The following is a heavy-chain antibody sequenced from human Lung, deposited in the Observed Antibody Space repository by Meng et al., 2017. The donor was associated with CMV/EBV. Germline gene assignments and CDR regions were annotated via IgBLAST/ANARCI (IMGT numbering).Heavy chain of an antibody. CDR3: ARSPRGGCGSTSCYTERPFDY. J-gene: IGHJ4*02. V-gene: IGHV4-39*01. CDR1: GGSISSSSYY. Sequence: SETLSLTCTVSGGSISSSSYYWGWIRQPPGKGLEWIGTIYYSGSTYYNPSLKSRVTISVDTSKNQFSLKLTSVTAADTAVYYCARSPRGGCGSTSCYTERPFDYWXRGTLVXVSS. D-gene: IGHD2-2*02. CDR2: IYYSGST.